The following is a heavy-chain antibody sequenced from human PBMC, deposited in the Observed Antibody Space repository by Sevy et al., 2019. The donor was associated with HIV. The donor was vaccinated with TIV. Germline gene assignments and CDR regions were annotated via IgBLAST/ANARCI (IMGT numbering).Heavy chain of an antibody. V-gene: IGHV4-31*03. CDR1: GGSISSGGYY. CDR3: ARFLGWSTSFDY. J-gene: IGHJ4*02. D-gene: IGHD3-3*01. CDR2: IYYSGST. Sequence: SETLSLTCTVSGGSISSGGYYWSWIRQHPGKGLEWIGYIYYSGSTYYNPSLKSRVTISVDTSKNQFSLKLSSVTAADTAVDYCARFLGWSTSFDYWGQGTLVTVSS.